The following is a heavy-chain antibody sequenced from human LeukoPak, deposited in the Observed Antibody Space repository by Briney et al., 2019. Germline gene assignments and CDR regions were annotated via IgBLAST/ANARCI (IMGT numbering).Heavy chain of an antibody. Sequence: GGSLRLSCAASGFTFSSYWMNWARQAPGKGLEWVASINHNGNVNYYVDSVKGRFTISRDNAKNSLYLQMSNLRAEDTAVYYCARGQLEWENYYYGMDVWGQGTTVTVSS. CDR1: GFTFSSYW. CDR3: ARGQLEWENYYYGMDV. CDR2: INHNGNVN. D-gene: IGHD1-1*01. V-gene: IGHV3-7*01. J-gene: IGHJ6*02.